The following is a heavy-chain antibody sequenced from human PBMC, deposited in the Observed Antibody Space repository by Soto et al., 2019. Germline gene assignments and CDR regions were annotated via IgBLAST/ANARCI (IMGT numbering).Heavy chain of an antibody. V-gene: IGHV4-39*01. CDR2: FSYRGTP. J-gene: IGHJ4*02. CDR3: ARHYSTGAFFDY. Sequence: QLQLQESGPGLVKSSETLSLTCSVSGASASSFHYWGWIRQPPGKGLECIGSFSYRGTPYYSPSFKSRLTISVDTSTNQFSLRVRSVTATDTAVYFCARHYSTGAFFDYWGQGKLVTVSS. D-gene: IGHD6-25*01. CDR1: GASASSFHY.